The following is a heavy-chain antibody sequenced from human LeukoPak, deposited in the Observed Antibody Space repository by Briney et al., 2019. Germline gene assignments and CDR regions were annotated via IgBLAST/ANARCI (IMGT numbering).Heavy chain of an antibody. D-gene: IGHD1-26*01. Sequence: SVKVSCKAAAGTFSSYAISRVRQPHGQGHEWMGRIIPIFGTDNYAQKFQGKGTITIDKSTSKDYMDLRSLSSKATAASFCSRGHGGSPSLDIWGQGTMVTVSS. CDR3: SRGHGGSPSLDI. CDR2: IIPIFGTD. J-gene: IGHJ3*02. V-gene: IGHV1-69*05. CDR1: AGTFSSYA.